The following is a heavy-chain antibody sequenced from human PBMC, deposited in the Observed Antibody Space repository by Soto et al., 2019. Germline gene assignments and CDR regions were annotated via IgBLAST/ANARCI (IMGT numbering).Heavy chain of an antibody. CDR3: AGRFDYDFWSGYINYYYYYGMDV. CDR2: IYYSGST. CDR1: GGSVSSCSYY. D-gene: IGHD3-3*01. J-gene: IGHJ6*02. Sequence: PSETMSLTCPVSGGSVSSCSYYWTWITQPPGMGLEWFGYIYYSGSTNYNPSLKSRVTISVDTSKNQFSLKLSSVTAADTAVYYCAGRFDYDFWSGYINYYYYYGMDVWGQGTTVTVS. V-gene: IGHV4-61*01.